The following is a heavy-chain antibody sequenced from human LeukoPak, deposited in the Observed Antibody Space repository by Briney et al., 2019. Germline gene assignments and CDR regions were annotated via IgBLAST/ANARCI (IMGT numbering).Heavy chain of an antibody. CDR3: AREIVVVTAATNHNWFDP. CDR1: GFTLSSYS. D-gene: IGHD2-21*02. V-gene: IGHV3-21*04. Sequence: GGPLRLSCAASGFTLSSYSMNWVRQAPGEGLEWVSSISSSSSYIYYADSVKGRFTISRDNAKNSLYLQMNSLRAEDTAVYYCAREIVVVTAATNHNWFDPWGQGTLVTVSS. CDR2: ISSSSSYI. J-gene: IGHJ5*02.